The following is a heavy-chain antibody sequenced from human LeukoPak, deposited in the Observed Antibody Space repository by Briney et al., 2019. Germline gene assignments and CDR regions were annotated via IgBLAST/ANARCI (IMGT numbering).Heavy chain of an antibody. CDR3: ARHPFYYGSGSPYGYFNY. D-gene: IGHD3-10*01. Sequence: SETLSLTCTVSGGSISSYYWSWIRQPPGKGLEWIGHIHYSGSTNHNPSLKSRVTISVDTSKNQFSLRLSSVTAADTAVYYCARHPFYYGSGSPYGYFNYWGQGTLVTVSS. J-gene: IGHJ4*02. CDR1: GGSISSYY. CDR2: IHYSGST. V-gene: IGHV4-59*08.